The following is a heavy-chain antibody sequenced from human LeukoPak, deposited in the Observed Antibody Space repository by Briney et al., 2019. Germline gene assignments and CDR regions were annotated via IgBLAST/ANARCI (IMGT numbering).Heavy chain of an antibody. CDR1: GDSIYSGTYY. CDR3: ARMAAVAPGY. Sequence: PSETLSLTCTVSGDSIYSGTYYWTWIRQPPGKGLEWIGYTYQSRTTYYNPSLKSRVTISVDRSKSQFSLNLTSVTAADTAAYYCARMAAVAPGYWGQGTLVTVSS. D-gene: IGHD6-19*01. J-gene: IGHJ4*02. V-gene: IGHV4-30-2*01. CDR2: TYQSRTT.